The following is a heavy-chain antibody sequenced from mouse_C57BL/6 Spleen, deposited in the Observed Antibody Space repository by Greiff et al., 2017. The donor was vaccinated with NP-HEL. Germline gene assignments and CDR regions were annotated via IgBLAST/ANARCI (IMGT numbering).Heavy chain of an antibody. Sequence: DVKLQESGPGLVKPSQSLSLTCSVTGYSITSGYYWNWIRQFPGNKLEWMGYISYDGSNNYNPSLKNRISITRDTSKNQFFLKLNSVTTEDTATYYCARGEWLLRCFDVWGTGTTVTVSS. CDR2: ISYDGSN. D-gene: IGHD2-3*01. V-gene: IGHV3-6*01. CDR1: GYSITSGYY. J-gene: IGHJ1*03. CDR3: ARGEWLLRCFDV.